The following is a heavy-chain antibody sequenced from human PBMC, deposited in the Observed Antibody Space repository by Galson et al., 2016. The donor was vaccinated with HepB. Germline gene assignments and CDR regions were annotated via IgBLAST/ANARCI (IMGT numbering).Heavy chain of an antibody. V-gene: IGHV3-23*01. CDR3: VRDRATYDSSGYWFDY. J-gene: IGHJ4*02. D-gene: IGHD3-22*01. Sequence: SLRLSCAASGFTFSSYAMTWVRQPPGKGLEWVSTIGGSGGRTYYADSVKGRFTISRDTSKNKLYLQMNSLRAEDTAVYYCVRDRATYDSSGYWFDYWGQGAMVTGAS. CDR2: IGGSGGRT. CDR1: GFTFSSYA.